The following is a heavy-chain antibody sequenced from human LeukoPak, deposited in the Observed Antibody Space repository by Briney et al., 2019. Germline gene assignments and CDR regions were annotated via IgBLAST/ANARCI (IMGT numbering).Heavy chain of an antibody. V-gene: IGHV1-2*02. CDR2: INPNSGGT. CDR1: GYTFTGYY. D-gene: IGHD6-19*01. Sequence: ASVKVSCKASGYTFTGYYMHWVRQAPGQGLEWMGWINPNSGGTNYAQKFQGRVTMTRDTSISTAYMELSRLRSDDTAVYYCARDPPGYSSGWRMVYYGMDVWGQGTTVTVSS. CDR3: ARDPPGYSSGWRMVYYGMDV. J-gene: IGHJ6*02.